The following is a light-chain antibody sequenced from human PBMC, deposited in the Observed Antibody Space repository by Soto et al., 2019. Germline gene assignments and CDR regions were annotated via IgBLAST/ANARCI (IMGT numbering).Light chain of an antibody. CDR3: QQRSNWPPIT. J-gene: IGKJ5*01. CDR2: DAS. Sequence: EIVLTQSPAPLSLSPGERATLSCRASQSVSSYLAWYQQKPGQAPRLLIYDASNRATGIPARFSGSGSGTDFTLTISSLEPEDFAVYYCQQRSNWPPITLGQGTRLEIK. V-gene: IGKV3-11*01. CDR1: QSVSSY.